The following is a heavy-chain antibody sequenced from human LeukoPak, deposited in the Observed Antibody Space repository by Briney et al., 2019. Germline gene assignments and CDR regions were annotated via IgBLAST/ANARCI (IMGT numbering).Heavy chain of an antibody. CDR1: GFTVSSNY. CDR2: IYSGGST. Sequence: GGSLRLSCAASGFTVSSNYMSWVRQAPGKGLEWVSVIYSGGSTYYADSVKGRFTISRDNSKNTLYLQMNSLRAEDTAVYYCAKERQNQRPRCNDYWGQGTRVTVSS. J-gene: IGHJ4*02. D-gene: IGHD6-25*01. CDR3: AKERQNQRPRCNDY. V-gene: IGHV3-53*01.